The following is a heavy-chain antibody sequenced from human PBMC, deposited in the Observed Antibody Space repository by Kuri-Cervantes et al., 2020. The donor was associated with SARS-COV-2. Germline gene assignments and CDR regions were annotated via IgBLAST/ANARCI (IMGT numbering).Heavy chain of an antibody. J-gene: IGHJ4*02. Sequence: ESLKISCTVSGGSISSYYWSWIRQPPGKGLEWIAYIYYSGTTNYNPSLKSRVTISVDTSKNQFSLKLSSVTAADTAVYYCARGYSYGSHFYDYWGQGTLVTVSS. V-gene: IGHV4-59*12. D-gene: IGHD5-18*01. CDR3: ARGYSYGSHFYDY. CDR2: IYYSGTT. CDR1: GGSISSYY.